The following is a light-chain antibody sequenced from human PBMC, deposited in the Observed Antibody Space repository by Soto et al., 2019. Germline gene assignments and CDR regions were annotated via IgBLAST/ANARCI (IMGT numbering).Light chain of an antibody. CDR1: SGDVGYYNY. J-gene: IGLJ2*01. CDR2: EVY. CDR3: SSYAGNTVV. V-gene: IGLV2-8*01. Sequence: QSALTQPPSASGSPGQSVTISCTGTSGDVGYYNYVSWYQQHTGKAPRLMIYEVYKRPSGVPDRFSGFKSGNTASLTVSGLQAEDEADYYCSSYAGNTVVFGGGTKVTVL.